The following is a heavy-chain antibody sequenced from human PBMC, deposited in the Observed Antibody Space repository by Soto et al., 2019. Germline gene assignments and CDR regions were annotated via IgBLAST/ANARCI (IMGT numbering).Heavy chain of an antibody. J-gene: IGHJ4*02. Sequence: GGSLRLSFASSGFTFSSYAMSLVRQAPGKGLEWVSAISGSGGSTYYADSVKGRITISRDNSKNTLYLQMNSLRAEDTAVYYCAKDRHSSSRGGLYFDYWGQGT. D-gene: IGHD6-6*01. CDR1: GFTFSSYA. CDR2: ISGSGGST. V-gene: IGHV3-23*01. CDR3: AKDRHSSSRGGLYFDY.